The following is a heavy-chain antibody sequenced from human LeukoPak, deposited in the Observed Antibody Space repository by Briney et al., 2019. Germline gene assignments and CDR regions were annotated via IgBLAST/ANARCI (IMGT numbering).Heavy chain of an antibody. Sequence: GGSLRLSCVASGFSFSNYGTHWVRQAPGKGLEWVTFMQYDGSVEFYADSVKGRFTISRDNAKNSLYLQMNSLRAEDTAMYYCARDLGGWYFDYWGQGTLVTVSS. CDR2: MQYDGSVE. CDR3: ARDLGGWYFDY. D-gene: IGHD2-15*01. V-gene: IGHV3-30*02. J-gene: IGHJ4*02. CDR1: GFSFSNYG.